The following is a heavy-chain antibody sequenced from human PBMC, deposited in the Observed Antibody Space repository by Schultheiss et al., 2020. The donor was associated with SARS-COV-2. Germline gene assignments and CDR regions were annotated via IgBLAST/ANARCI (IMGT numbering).Heavy chain of an antibody. J-gene: IGHJ6*02. V-gene: IGHV4-34*01. CDR3: ASEERYCSGGSCYYYGMDV. D-gene: IGHD2-15*01. Sequence: GSLRLSCAVYGGSFSGYYWSWIRQPPGKGLEWIGEINHSGSTNYNPSLKSRVTISVDTSKNQFSLKLSSVTAADTAVYYCASEERYCSGGSCYYYGMDVWGQGTTVTVSS. CDR1: GGSFSGYY. CDR2: INHSGST.